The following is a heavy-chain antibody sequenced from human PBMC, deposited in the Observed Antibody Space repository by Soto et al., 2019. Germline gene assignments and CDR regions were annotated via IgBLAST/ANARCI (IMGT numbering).Heavy chain of an antibody. CDR3: ARVGRIHIYYYGSGSSLIDY. D-gene: IGHD3-10*01. J-gene: IGHJ4*02. Sequence: QSEGSLRLSCFASGFTFSNHPVSWVRQTPKKGLEWVSSISDSGGSPSYADSVKGRFTISRDNSSNTLYLQMNSLRVADTAVYYCARVGRIHIYYYGSGSSLIDYWGQGTLVTVSP. CDR2: ISDSGGSP. CDR1: GFTFSNHP. V-gene: IGHV3-23*01.